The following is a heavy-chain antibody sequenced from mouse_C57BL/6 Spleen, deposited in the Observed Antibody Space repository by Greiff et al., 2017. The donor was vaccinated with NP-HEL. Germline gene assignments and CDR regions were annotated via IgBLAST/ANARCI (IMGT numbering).Heavy chain of an antibody. CDR3: AKLGRGTMDY. J-gene: IGHJ4*01. Sequence: LVESGPELVKPGASVKISCKASGYAFSSSWMNWVKQRPGKGLEWIGRIYPGDGDTNYNGKFKGKATLTADKSSSTAYMQLSSLTSEDSAVYFCAKLGRGTMDYWGQGTSVTVSS. CDR2: IYPGDGDT. D-gene: IGHD4-1*01. CDR1: GYAFSSSW. V-gene: IGHV1-82*01.